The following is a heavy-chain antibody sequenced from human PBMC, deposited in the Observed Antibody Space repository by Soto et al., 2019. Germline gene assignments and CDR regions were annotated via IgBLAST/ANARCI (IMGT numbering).Heavy chain of an antibody. CDR2: ISSSSSTI. J-gene: IGHJ2*01. D-gene: IGHD5-12*01. V-gene: IGHV3-48*01. CDR3: ARGKVDIVATSWYFHL. Sequence: EVQLVESGGGLVQPGGSLRLSCAASGFTFSSYSMNWVRQAPGKGLEWVSYISSSSSTIYYADSVKGRFTISRDNAKNSLYLQMNSLRAEDTAVYYCARGKVDIVATSWYFHLWGRGTLVTVSS. CDR1: GFTFSSYS.